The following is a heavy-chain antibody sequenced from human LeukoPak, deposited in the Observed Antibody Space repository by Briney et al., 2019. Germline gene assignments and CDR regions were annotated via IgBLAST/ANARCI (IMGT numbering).Heavy chain of an antibody. D-gene: IGHD6-19*01. Sequence: GGSLRLSCAASGILFSNTAMNWARQSPGRGLEWVSAISGGGERAFYADSVKGRFTISRDNSKNILYLQMNSLTADDTAIYYCGRDGGQYSSGPEFDPRGQGALVTVSS. CDR2: ISGGGERA. V-gene: IGHV3-23*01. CDR1: GILFSNTA. J-gene: IGHJ5*02. CDR3: GRDGGQYSSGPEFDP.